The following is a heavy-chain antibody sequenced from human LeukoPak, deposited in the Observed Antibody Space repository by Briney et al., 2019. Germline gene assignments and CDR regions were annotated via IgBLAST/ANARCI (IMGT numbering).Heavy chain of an antibody. D-gene: IGHD1-7*01. CDR3: ARGRGTVDY. CDR2: ISYDGSNK. J-gene: IGHJ4*02. Sequence: PGGSLRLSCAASGFTFSSYAMHWVRQAPGKGLEWVAVISYDGSNKYYADSVRGRFTISRDNSKNTLYLQMNSLRAEDTAVYYCARGRGTVDYWGQGTLVIVSS. V-gene: IGHV3-30*04. CDR1: GFTFSSYA.